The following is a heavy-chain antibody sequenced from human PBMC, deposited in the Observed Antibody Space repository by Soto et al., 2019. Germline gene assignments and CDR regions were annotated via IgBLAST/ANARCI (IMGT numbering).Heavy chain of an antibody. CDR1: GFTFDDYA. D-gene: IGHD4-4*01. CDR3: AKSVSVTPTADGAFDI. J-gene: IGHJ3*02. CDR2: ISWNSGSI. Sequence: GGSLRLSCAASGFTFDDYAMHWVRQAPGKGLEWVSGISWNSGSIGYADSVKGRFTISRDNAKNSLYLQMNSLRAEDTALYYCAKSVSVTPTADGAFDIWGQGTMVTVSS. V-gene: IGHV3-9*01.